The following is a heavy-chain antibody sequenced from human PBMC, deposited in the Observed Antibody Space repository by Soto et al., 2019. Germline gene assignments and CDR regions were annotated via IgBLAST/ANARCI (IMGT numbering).Heavy chain of an antibody. J-gene: IGHJ4*02. Sequence: GESLKISCKGSGYSFTSYWIGWVRQMPGKGLEWMGIIYPGDSDTRYSPSFQGQVTISAVKSISTAFLQWISLKATDLAMYYCAMGRTGIAARPNLDYWGQGPLVTVSS. D-gene: IGHD6-6*01. V-gene: IGHV5-51*01. CDR3: AMGRTGIAARPNLDY. CDR2: IYPGDSDT. CDR1: GYSFTSYW.